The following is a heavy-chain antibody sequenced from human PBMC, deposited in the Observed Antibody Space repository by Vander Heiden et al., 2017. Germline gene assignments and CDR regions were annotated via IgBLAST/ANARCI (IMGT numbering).Heavy chain of an antibody. J-gene: IGHJ2*01. CDR3: AKALDL. V-gene: IGHV3-30*18. CDR1: GFTFSSYG. Sequence: QVQLVESGGGVVQPGRSLRLSCAASGFTFSSYGMHWVRQAPGKGLEWVAVISYDGSNKYYADSVKGRFTISRDNSKNTLYLQMNSLRAEDTAGYYCAKALDLWGRGTLVTVSS. CDR2: ISYDGSNK.